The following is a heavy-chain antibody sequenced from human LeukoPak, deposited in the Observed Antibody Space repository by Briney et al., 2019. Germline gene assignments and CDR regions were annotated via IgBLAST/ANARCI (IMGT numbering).Heavy chain of an antibody. V-gene: IGHV1-69*13. J-gene: IGHJ4*02. D-gene: IGHD2-8*01. CDR3: ARGPYDVLMVYAFDY. Sequence: SVKVSCKASGGTFSSYAISWVRQAPGQGLEWMGGIIPIFGTANYAQKFQGRVTITSDESTSTAYMELSSLRSEDTAVYYCARGPYDVLMVYAFDYWGQGTLVTVSS. CDR1: GGTFSSYA. CDR2: IIPIFGTA.